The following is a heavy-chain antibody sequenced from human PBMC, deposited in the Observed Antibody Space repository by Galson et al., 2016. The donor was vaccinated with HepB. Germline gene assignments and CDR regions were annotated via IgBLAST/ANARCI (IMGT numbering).Heavy chain of an antibody. Sequence: SLRLSCAASGFIFSSYGMHWVRQAPGKGLEWVSGMSFDGTNKYYAGSVKGRFTISRDKSKNTLYLQMNSLRAEDTAVYYCAKDQAQNMAVALRWFDPWGQGTLVTVSS. J-gene: IGHJ5*02. CDR3: AKDQAQNMAVALRWFDP. CDR1: GFIFSSYG. V-gene: IGHV3-30*18. D-gene: IGHD6-19*01. CDR2: MSFDGTNK.